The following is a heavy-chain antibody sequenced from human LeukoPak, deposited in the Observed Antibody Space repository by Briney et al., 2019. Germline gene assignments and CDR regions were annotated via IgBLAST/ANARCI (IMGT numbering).Heavy chain of an antibody. CDR1: GFTFSSYA. D-gene: IGHD3-3*01. CDR3: AKIANYYDFWSGYYGPYYFDY. J-gene: IGHJ4*02. Sequence: GGSLRLSCAASGFTFSSYAMSWVRQAPGKGLEWVSAISGSGGSTYYADSVKGRFTISRDNSKNTLYLQMNSLRAEDTAVYCCAKIANYYDFWSGYYGPYYFDYWGQGTLVTVSS. V-gene: IGHV3-23*01. CDR2: ISGSGGST.